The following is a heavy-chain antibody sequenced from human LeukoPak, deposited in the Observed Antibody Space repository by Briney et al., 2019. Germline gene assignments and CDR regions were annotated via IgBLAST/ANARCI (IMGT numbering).Heavy chain of an antibody. CDR3: ARQYGSGSYYNWFDP. D-gene: IGHD3-10*01. CDR1: GGSLSSGDYY. Sequence: SETLSLTCTVSGGSLSSGDYYWSWIRQPPGKGLEWMGYIYYSGSTYYNPSLKSRVTISVDTSKNQFSLKLSSVTAADTVVYYCARQYGSGSYYNWFDPWGQGTLVTVSS. V-gene: IGHV4-30-4*01. J-gene: IGHJ5*02. CDR2: IYYSGST.